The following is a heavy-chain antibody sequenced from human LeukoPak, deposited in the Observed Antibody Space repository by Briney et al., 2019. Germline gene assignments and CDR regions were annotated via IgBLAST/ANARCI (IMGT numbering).Heavy chain of an antibody. Sequence: GGSLRLSCAASGFTFSNYAMHWVRRAPGKGLVWVSRINSDGSSTSYADSVKGRFTISRDNAKNTLYLQMNSLRAEDTAVYYCASSDIVVVPADYYFDYWGQGTLVTVSS. CDR1: GFTFSNYA. J-gene: IGHJ4*02. D-gene: IGHD2-2*01. CDR3: ASSDIVVVPADYYFDY. V-gene: IGHV3-74*01. CDR2: INSDGSST.